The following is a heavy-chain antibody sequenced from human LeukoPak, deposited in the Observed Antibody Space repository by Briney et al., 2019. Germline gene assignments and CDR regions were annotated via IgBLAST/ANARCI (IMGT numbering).Heavy chain of an antibody. J-gene: IGHJ3*02. D-gene: IGHD3-22*01. Sequence: SQTLSLTCTVSGYSITRGSYWGWIRQPPGKGLEWIANIYHSGSTYYNPSLKSRVTISVDTSKNQFSLKLSSVTAADTAIYYCARVHVNSGYYFGDAFDIWGQGTMVTVSS. V-gene: IGHV4-38-2*02. CDR3: ARVHVNSGYYFGDAFDI. CDR1: GYSITRGSY. CDR2: IYHSGST.